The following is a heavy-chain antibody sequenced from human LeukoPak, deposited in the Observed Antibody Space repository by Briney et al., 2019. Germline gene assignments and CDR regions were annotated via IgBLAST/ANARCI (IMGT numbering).Heavy chain of an antibody. V-gene: IGHV4-31*03. Sequence: PSETLSLTCSVTGGSISSGGFYWSWISQHPGQGLEWIGYIHNSGSTYYNPSLQSRAIISLDTSKSQFSLQLNSVTAADTAVYYCARVDGSGSKRWFDPWGQGVPVTVSS. CDR2: IHNSGST. CDR3: ARVDGSGSKRWFDP. J-gene: IGHJ5*02. CDR1: GGSISSGGFY. D-gene: IGHD3-10*01.